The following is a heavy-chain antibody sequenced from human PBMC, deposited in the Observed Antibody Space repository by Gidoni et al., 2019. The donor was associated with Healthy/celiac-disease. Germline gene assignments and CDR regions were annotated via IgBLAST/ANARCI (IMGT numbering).Heavy chain of an antibody. CDR3: AKDGETPYYGSGSYPDY. CDR1: GFTFSSYA. V-gene: IGHV3-23*01. Sequence: EVQLLESGGGLVQPGGSLRLSCAASGFTFSSYAMSWVRQAPGKGLEWVSAISGSGGSTYYADSVKGRFTISRDNSKNTLYLQMNSLRAEDTAVYYCAKDGETPYYGSGSYPDYWGQGTLVTVSS. CDR2: ISGSGGST. D-gene: IGHD3-10*01. J-gene: IGHJ4*02.